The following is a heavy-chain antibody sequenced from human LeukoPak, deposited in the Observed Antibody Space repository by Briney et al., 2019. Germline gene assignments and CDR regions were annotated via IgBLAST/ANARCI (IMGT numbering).Heavy chain of an antibody. V-gene: IGHV3-74*01. CDR2: INSDGSST. CDR3: ARGVGYCSSTICYWWFDP. Sequence: PGGSLRLSCAASGFTFSSYWMHRVRQAPGKGLVWVSRINSDGSSTNYAHSVKGRFTISRDNAKNTLYLQMNSLRAEDTAVYYCARGVGYCSSTICYWWFDPGGQGTLGTVS. CDR1: GFTFSSYW. J-gene: IGHJ5*02. D-gene: IGHD2-2*01.